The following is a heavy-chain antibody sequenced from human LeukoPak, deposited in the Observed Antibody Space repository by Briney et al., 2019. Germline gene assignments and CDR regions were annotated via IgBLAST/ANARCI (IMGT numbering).Heavy chain of an antibody. Sequence: GGSLRLSSAASGFMFDTYIMTWVRQAPGKGLERISYINSINAVYYTDSVQGRFNISRDNAKNSLYLQMNSLRVEDTAMYYCARVSARGYDYWGRGTLVTVSS. CDR2: INSINAV. V-gene: IGHV3-48*01. J-gene: IGHJ4*02. CDR1: GFMFDTYI. D-gene: IGHD5-18*01. CDR3: ARVSARGYDY.